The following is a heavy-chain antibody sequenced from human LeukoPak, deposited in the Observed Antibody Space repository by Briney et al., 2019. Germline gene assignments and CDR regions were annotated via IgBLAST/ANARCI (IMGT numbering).Heavy chain of an antibody. CDR2: TYYRSKWYN. J-gene: IGHJ3*02. Sequence: SQTLSLTCAISGDSVSSNSAAWNWIRQSPSRGLEWLGSTYYRSKWYNDYAVSVKSRITINPDTSKNQFSLQLNSVTPEDTAVYYCASALYYYDSSGYSYEAFDIWGQGTMVTVSS. CDR1: GDSVSSNSAA. D-gene: IGHD3-22*01. CDR3: ASALYYYDSSGYSYEAFDI. V-gene: IGHV6-1*01.